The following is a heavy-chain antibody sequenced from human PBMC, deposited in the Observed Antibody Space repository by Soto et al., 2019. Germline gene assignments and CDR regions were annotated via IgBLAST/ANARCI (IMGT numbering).Heavy chain of an antibody. CDR1: GGSISSSSYY. V-gene: IGHV4-39*01. D-gene: IGHD6-13*01. CDR2: IYYSGST. CDR3: ARGRQLAQYYYYYYMDV. Sequence: SETLSLTCTVSGGSISSSSYYWGWIRQPPGKGLEWIGSIYYSGSTYYNPSLKSRVTISVDTSKNQFSLKLSSVTAADTAVYYCARGRQLAQYYYYYYMDVWGKGTTVTVSS. J-gene: IGHJ6*03.